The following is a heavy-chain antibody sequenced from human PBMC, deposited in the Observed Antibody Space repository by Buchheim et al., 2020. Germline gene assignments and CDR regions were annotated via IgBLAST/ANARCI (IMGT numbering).Heavy chain of an antibody. J-gene: IGHJ6*02. CDR1: GFTFSSYS. V-gene: IGHV3-48*01. CDR2: ISSSSSPI. D-gene: IGHD6-6*01. CDR3: ARGGPYSSSSSYYYYYYGVDV. Sequence: EVQLVESGGGLAQPGGSLRLSCAASGFTFSSYSMKWVRQAPGKGLEWVSYISSSSSPIYYADSVKGRFPISRDNAKNSLYLQMHSLRAEDTAVYYCARGGPYSSSSSYYYYYYGVDVWGQGTT.